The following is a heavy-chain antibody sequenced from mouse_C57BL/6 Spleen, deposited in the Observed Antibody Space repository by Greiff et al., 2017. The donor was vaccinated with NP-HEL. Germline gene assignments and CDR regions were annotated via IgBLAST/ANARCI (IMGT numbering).Heavy chain of an antibody. D-gene: IGHD1-1*01. Sequence: QVQLQQPGAELVRPGTSVKLSCKASGYTFTSYWMHWVKQRPGQGLEWIGDIYPGSGSTNYNEKFKSKATLTVDPSSSTAYMQLSSLTSEDSAVYYCARSFTTVVADYWGQGTTLTVSS. CDR1: GYTFTSYW. V-gene: IGHV1-55*01. CDR3: ARSFTTVVADY. CDR2: IYPGSGST. J-gene: IGHJ2*01.